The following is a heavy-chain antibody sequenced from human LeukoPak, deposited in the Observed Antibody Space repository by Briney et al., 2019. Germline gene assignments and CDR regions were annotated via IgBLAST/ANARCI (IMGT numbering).Heavy chain of an antibody. Sequence: GASVKVSCKASGYSFTSYDINWVRQAPGQRLEWMGWINAGNGNTKYSQKFQGRVTITRDTSASTAYMELSSLRSEDTAVYYCARDVIYYDSSGYFRRDYYGMDVWGQGTTVTVSS. CDR2: INAGNGNT. CDR3: ARDVIYYDSSGYFRRDYYGMDV. D-gene: IGHD3-22*01. CDR1: GYSFTSYD. J-gene: IGHJ6*02. V-gene: IGHV1-3*01.